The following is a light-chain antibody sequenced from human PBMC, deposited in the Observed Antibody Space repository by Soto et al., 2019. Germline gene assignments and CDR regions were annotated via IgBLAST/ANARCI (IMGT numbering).Light chain of an antibody. CDR3: AAWDDSLNGPNVV. J-gene: IGLJ2*01. CDR2: SNN. V-gene: IGLV1-44*01. CDR1: SSNIGSNT. Sequence: QAVVTQPPSASGTPGQRVTISCSGSSSNIGSNTVNWYQQLPGTAPKLLIYSNNQRPSGVPDRFSGSKSGTSASLAISGLQSEGEADYYCAAWDDSLNGPNVVFGGGTKVTVL.